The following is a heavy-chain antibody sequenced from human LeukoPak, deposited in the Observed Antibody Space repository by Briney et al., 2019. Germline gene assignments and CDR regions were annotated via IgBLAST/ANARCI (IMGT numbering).Heavy chain of an antibody. D-gene: IGHD3-22*01. CDR1: GYTFTGYY. V-gene: IGHV1-2*02. J-gene: IGHJ4*02. CDR3: ASYYYDSSGYLR. CDR2: INPNSGGT. Sequence: ASVKVSCKASGYTFTGYYMHWVRQAPGQGLEWMGWINPNSGGTNYAQKFQGRVTMTRDTSISTAYMELSRLRSDNTAVYYCASYYYDSSGYLRWGQGTLVTVSS.